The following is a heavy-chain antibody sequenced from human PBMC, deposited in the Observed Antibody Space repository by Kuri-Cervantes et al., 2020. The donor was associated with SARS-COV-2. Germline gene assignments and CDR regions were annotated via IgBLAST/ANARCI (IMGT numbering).Heavy chain of an antibody. J-gene: IGHJ4*02. D-gene: IGHD2-2*02. V-gene: IGHV1-69*05. Sequence: SVKVSCKASGYTFTSYGISWVRQAPGQGLEWMGGIIPIFGTANYAQKFQGRVTITTDESTSTAYMELSSLRSEDTAVYYCARGGDCSSTSCYISRLFDYWGQGTLVTVSS. CDR3: ARGGDCSSTSCYISRLFDY. CDR1: GYTFTSYG. CDR2: IIPIFGTA.